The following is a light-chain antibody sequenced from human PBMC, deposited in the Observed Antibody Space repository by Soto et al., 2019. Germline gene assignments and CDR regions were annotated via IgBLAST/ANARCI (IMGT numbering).Light chain of an antibody. Sequence: EIVLTQSPGTLSLSPGERATLSCRASQSVSNNYLAWYQQKPGQAPRLLIYGASNRATGIPDRFSGSGSGTEFTLTISSLQSEDFAVYYCQQYNNWPRTFGQGTKADIK. V-gene: IGKV3D-15*01. CDR2: GAS. CDR3: QQYNNWPRT. J-gene: IGKJ1*01. CDR1: QSVSNN.